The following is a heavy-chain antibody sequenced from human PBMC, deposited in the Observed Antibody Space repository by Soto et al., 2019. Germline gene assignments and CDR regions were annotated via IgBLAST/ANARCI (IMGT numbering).Heavy chain of an antibody. CDR1: GGTFSSYA. CDR2: IIPIFGTA. D-gene: IGHD1-26*01. J-gene: IGHJ3*02. Sequence: SVKVSCKASGGTFSSYAISWVRQAPGQGLEWMGGIIPIFGTANYAQKFQGRVTITADESASTAYMELSSLRSEDTAVYYCARCYSGSYHDAFDIWGQGTMVTVSS. CDR3: ARCYSGSYHDAFDI. V-gene: IGHV1-69*13.